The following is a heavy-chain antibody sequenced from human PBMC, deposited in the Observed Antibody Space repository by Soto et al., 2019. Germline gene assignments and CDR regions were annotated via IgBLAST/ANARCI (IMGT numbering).Heavy chain of an antibody. V-gene: IGHV3-30-3*01. J-gene: IGHJ4*02. CDR1: GFTFSRHA. D-gene: IGHD2-15*01. CDR3: AREVGGCCLPG. Sequence: QVQLVESGGGVVQPGRSLRLSCAASGFTFSRHAMHWVRQAPVKGLEWVAVISYDGSEKYYADSVKGRFTISRDSSQNTLLLKMDSLGTEDTSVYYCAREVGGCCLPGWGQGTLVTVFS. CDR2: ISYDGSEK.